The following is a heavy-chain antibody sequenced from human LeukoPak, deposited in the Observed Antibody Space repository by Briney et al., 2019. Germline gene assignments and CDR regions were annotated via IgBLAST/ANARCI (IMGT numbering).Heavy chain of an antibody. CDR2: IYNGGST. Sequence: PSETLSLTCSVSGGSISSSSNYWGWIRQPPGKGLEWIGSIYNGGSTYYNPSLKSRVTISVDTSKNQFSLKLNSVTAADTAVYYCARDGPEVIYDILTDYSHYMDVWGKGTTVTVS. CDR1: GGSISSSSNY. J-gene: IGHJ6*03. CDR3: ARDGPEVIYDILTDYSHYMDV. V-gene: IGHV4-39*07. D-gene: IGHD3-9*01.